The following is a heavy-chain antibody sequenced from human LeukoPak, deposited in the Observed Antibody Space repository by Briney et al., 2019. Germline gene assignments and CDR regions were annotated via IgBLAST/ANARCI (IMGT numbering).Heavy chain of an antibody. D-gene: IGHD3-9*01. V-gene: IGHV3-23*01. Sequence: GGSLRLSCAVSGLTFSNSAMSWVRQAPGKGLEWVSAISVGSDVIYYADSVKGRFAISRDNSKHTVYLQMDSLRAEDTAVYYCAKSHVSTATGTGRYFDYWGPGALVLVSS. CDR1: GLTFSNSA. CDR2: ISVGSDVI. J-gene: IGHJ4*02. CDR3: AKSHVSTATGTGRYFDY.